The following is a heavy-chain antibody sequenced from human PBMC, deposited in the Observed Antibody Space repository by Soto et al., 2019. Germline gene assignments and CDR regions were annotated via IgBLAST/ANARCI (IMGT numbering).Heavy chain of an antibody. Sequence: GASVKVSCKASGYTFTTFGISWVRQAPGQGLEWMGWISAYNGYTNYAQKLQGRVTMTTDKSISTAYLQWSSLKASDTAMYYCARLSGGTTVSDVWGQGTTVTVSS. CDR2: ISAYNGYT. D-gene: IGHD4-17*01. CDR3: ARLSGGTTVSDV. V-gene: IGHV1-18*01. J-gene: IGHJ6*02. CDR1: GYTFTTFG.